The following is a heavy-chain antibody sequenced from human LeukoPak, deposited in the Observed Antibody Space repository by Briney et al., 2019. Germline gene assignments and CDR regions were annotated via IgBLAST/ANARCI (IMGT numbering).Heavy chain of an antibody. D-gene: IGHD3-10*01. CDR2: IYTSGNT. CDR3: ARGFGEFLIY. Sequence: SETLSLTCTVSGGSISSYYWSWIRQPPGKGLEWIGRIYTSGNTNYNPSLKSRGTISVDTSKNQLSLKLSSVTAAATAVGYCARGFGEFLIYWGQGTLVTVSS. CDR1: GGSISSYY. V-gene: IGHV4-4*07. J-gene: IGHJ4*02.